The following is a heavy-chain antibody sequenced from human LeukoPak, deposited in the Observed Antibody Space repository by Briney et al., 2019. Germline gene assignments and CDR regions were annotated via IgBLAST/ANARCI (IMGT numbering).Heavy chain of an antibody. CDR3: AKGEWIQLWFGDY. V-gene: IGHV3-30*18. D-gene: IGHD5-18*01. Sequence: PGGSLRLSCAASGFTFSSYGMHWVRQAPGKGLEWVAVISYDGSNKHYADSVQGRFTISRDNSKNTLYLQMNSLRAEDTAVYYCAKGEWIQLWFGDYWGQGTLVTVSS. J-gene: IGHJ4*02. CDR2: ISYDGSNK. CDR1: GFTFSSYG.